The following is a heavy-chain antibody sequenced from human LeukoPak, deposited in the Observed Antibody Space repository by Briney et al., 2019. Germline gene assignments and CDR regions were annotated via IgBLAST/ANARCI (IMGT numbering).Heavy chain of an antibody. CDR2: IYHSGTT. CDR3: ARKENVYYYFDY. Sequence: GWIRRPPGKGLEWIGYIYHSGTTYYNPSLQSRVTMSVDTSKNQFSLKLSSVTAVDTAVYYCARKENVYYYFDYWGQGTLVTVSS. V-gene: IGHV4-28*01. J-gene: IGHJ4*02. D-gene: IGHD3-10*01.